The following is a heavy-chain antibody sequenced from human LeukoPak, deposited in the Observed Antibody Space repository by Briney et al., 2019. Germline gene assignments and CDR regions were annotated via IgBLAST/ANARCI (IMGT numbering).Heavy chain of an antibody. Sequence: GGSLRLSCAASGFTFDDYAMHWVRQAPGKGLEWVSGISWNSGSIGYADSVKGRFTISRDNTKNSLYLQMNSLRAEDTALYYCAKPIHSSGYYLGHDAFDIWGQGTMVTVSS. CDR1: GFTFDDYA. V-gene: IGHV3-9*01. J-gene: IGHJ3*02. CDR3: AKPIHSSGYYLGHDAFDI. D-gene: IGHD3-22*01. CDR2: ISWNSGSI.